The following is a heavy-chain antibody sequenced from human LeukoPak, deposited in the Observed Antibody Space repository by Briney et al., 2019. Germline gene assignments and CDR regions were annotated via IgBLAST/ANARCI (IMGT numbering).Heavy chain of an antibody. CDR1: GFTFSRYD. Sequence: GGSLRLSCTASGFTFSRYDMNWVRQAPGKGLEWVSTIKAGAEATFYADSVKDRFTISRDNSKNTLYLQMNSLRADDTALYFCARDHESSGYPTFDYWGQGTLVTVSS. CDR2: IKAGAEAT. CDR3: ARDHESSGYPTFDY. V-gene: IGHV3-23*01. D-gene: IGHD3-22*01. J-gene: IGHJ4*02.